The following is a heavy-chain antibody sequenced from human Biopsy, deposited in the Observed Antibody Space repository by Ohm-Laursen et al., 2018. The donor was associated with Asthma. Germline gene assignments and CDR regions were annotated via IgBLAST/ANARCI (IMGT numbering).Heavy chain of an antibody. Sequence: SDTLSLTCTVSGGSISSSSYYWGWIRRPPGKGLEFIGTIYYSGSTYCNPSLKSRVTLSVDASKNQFSLKLTSVTAADTAVYYCVSPTGYWGQGTRVTVSS. J-gene: IGHJ4*02. V-gene: IGHV4-39*01. D-gene: IGHD1-14*01. CDR1: GGSISSSSYY. CDR2: IYYSGST. CDR3: VSPTGY.